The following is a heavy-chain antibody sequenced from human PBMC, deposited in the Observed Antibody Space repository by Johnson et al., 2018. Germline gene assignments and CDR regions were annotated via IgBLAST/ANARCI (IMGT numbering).Heavy chain of an antibody. CDR3: AKAYPRNIVFDAVNV. CDR1: RFTFSRSA. D-gene: IGHD3-16*02. J-gene: IGHJ3*01. V-gene: IGHV3-23*04. CDR2: ISAGGSTT. Sequence: VQLVQSGGGLAQPGGSLRLSCAASRFTFSRSAMSWVRQAPGRGLEWVSGISAGGSTTYYVDSVKGRFTISRNNSMNMLYLQMNSLSAADTAVYFCAKAYPRNIVFDAVNVWGQGTMVTVSS.